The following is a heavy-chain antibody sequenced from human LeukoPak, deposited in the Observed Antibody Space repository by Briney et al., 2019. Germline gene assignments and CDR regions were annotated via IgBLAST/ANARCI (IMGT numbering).Heavy chain of an antibody. CDR2: IYYSGST. D-gene: IGHD3-22*01. Sequence: SQTLSLTCTVSGGSISSGGYYWSWIRQHPGKGLEWIGYIYYSGSTYYNPSLKSRVTISVDTSKNQFSLKLSSVTAADTAVYYCARVENVIYYDSRAGAFDIWGQGTMVTVSS. CDR1: GGSISSGGYY. V-gene: IGHV4-31*03. J-gene: IGHJ3*02. CDR3: ARVENVIYYDSRAGAFDI.